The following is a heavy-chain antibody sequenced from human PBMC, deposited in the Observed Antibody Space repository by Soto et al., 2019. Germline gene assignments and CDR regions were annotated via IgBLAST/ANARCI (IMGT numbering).Heavy chain of an antibody. D-gene: IGHD2-21*02. CDR1: GFSFTNFA. Sequence: PGGSLRLSCAASGFSFTNFAMSWVRQAPGKGLEWVAGIGASGDITWYADSVKGRLSISRDNSKNTLYLQLNSLRFEDTAVCYCAKDDFTDRGDDYFDYWGPGTLVTV. V-gene: IGHV3-23*01. J-gene: IGHJ4*02. CDR3: AKDDFTDRGDDYFDY. CDR2: IGASGDIT.